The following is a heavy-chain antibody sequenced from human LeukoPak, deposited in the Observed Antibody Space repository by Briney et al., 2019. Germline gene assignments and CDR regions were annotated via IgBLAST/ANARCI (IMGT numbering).Heavy chain of an antibody. CDR3: AKGINYYDSSGSEYFDY. CDR1: GFTFSSYA. J-gene: IGHJ4*02. Sequence: GGSLRLSCAASGFTFSSYAMSWVRQAPGKGLEWVSAISGSGGSTYYADSVKGRFTICRDNSKNTLYLQMNSLRAEDTAVYYCAKGINYYDSSGSEYFDYWGQGTLVTVSS. V-gene: IGHV3-23*01. D-gene: IGHD3-22*01. CDR2: ISGSGGST.